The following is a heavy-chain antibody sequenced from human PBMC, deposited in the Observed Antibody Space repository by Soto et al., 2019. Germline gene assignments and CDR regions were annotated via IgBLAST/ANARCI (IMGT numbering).Heavy chain of an antibody. V-gene: IGHV3-30*18. Sequence: QVQLVESGGGVVQPGRSLRLSCAASGFTFSSYGMHWVRQAPGKGLEWVAVISYDGSNKYYADSVKGRFTISRDNSKNTLYLQMNSLRAEDTAVYYCAKVGWTGGYWDQGTLVTVSS. D-gene: IGHD2-15*01. CDR1: GFTFSSYG. J-gene: IGHJ4*02. CDR3: AKVGWTGGY. CDR2: ISYDGSNK.